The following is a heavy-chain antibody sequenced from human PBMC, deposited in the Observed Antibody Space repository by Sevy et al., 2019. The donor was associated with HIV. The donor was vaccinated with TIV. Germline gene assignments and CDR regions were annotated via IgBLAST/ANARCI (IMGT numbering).Heavy chain of an antibody. Sequence: GGSLRLSCVSSGFTFRSYTMRWVRQAPGKGLECVSSISSSGSYIYYADSVKGRFTISRDDAKNSLYLQMNTLRAEDAALYCCARVRPYDTRDFDYWGQGTLVTVSS. J-gene: IGHJ4*02. CDR2: ISSSGSYI. V-gene: IGHV3-21*01. D-gene: IGHD3-22*01. CDR3: ARVRPYDTRDFDY. CDR1: GFTFRSYT.